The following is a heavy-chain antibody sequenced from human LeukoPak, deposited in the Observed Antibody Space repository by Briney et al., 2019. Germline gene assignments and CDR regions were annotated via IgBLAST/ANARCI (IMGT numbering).Heavy chain of an antibody. CDR3: ARDYKLERRRYAFDT. CDR2: IYYSGST. CDR1: GGSISSGGYY. V-gene: IGHV4-31*03. Sequence: SETLSLTCTVSGGSISSGGYYWSWIRQHPGRGLEWIGYIYYSGSTYYNPSLKSRVTISVDTSKNQFSLKLSSVTAADTAVYYCARDYKLERRRYAFDTWGQGTMVTVSS. J-gene: IGHJ3*02. D-gene: IGHD1-1*01.